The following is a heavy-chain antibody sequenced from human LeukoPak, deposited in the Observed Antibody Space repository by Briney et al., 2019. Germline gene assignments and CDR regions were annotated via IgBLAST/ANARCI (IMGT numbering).Heavy chain of an antibody. D-gene: IGHD1-14*01. CDR2: ITGDGTRT. CDR3: ASRPRADMGPLDY. Sequence: TGGSLRLSCSASGFDLSPYTMNWVRQAPGKGLEWVASITGDGTRTYYTDSVKGRFTISRDNSKNTLYLQMNSLRADETAIYYCASRPRADMGPLDYWGQGTLVTVST. J-gene: IGHJ4*02. V-gene: IGHV3-23*01. CDR1: GFDLSPYT.